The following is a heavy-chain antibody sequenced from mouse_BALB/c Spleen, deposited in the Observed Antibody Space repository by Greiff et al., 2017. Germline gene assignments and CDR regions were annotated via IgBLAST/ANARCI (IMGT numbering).Heavy chain of an antibody. D-gene: IGHD2-4*01. CDR3: ARGYDYDGGTWFAY. CDR2: IRNKANGYTT. V-gene: IGHV7-3*02. J-gene: IGHJ3*01. Sequence: EVKLMESGGGLVQPGGSLRLSCATSGFTFTDYYMSWVRQPPGKALEWLGFIRNKANGYTTEYSASVKGRFTISRDNSQSILYLQMNTLRAEDSATYYCARGYDYDGGTWFAYWGQGTLVTVSA. CDR1: GFTFTDYY.